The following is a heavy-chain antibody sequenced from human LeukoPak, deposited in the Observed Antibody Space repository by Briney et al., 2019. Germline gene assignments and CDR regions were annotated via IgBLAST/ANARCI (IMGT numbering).Heavy chain of an antibody. J-gene: IGHJ4*02. CDR3: ARDCEHLASGWPGCFDY. V-gene: IGHV1-2*02. Sequence: ASVKVSCKASGYTFTGYYIHWVRQALGQGLEWMGRINPNSGGTNYAQKLQGRVTMTRDTSISTAYMELSRLRSDDTAVYYCARDCEHLASGWPGCFDYWGQGTLVTVSS. CDR2: INPNSGGT. CDR1: GYTFTGYY. D-gene: IGHD6-19*01.